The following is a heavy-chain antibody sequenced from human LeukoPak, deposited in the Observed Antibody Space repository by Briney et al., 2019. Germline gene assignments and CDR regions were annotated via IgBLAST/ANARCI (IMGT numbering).Heavy chain of an antibody. CDR2: IKQDGSEK. D-gene: IGHD2-21*02. J-gene: IGHJ4*02. V-gene: IGHV3-7*01. CDR1: GFTFSSYW. Sequence: PGGSLRLSCAASGFTFSSYWMSWVRQAPGKGLEWVANIKQDGSEKYYVDSVKGRFTISRDNAKNSLYLQMNSLRAEDTAVYYCARDLAYCGGDCYSDVFDYWGQGVLVTVSS. CDR3: ARDLAYCGGDCYSDVFDY.